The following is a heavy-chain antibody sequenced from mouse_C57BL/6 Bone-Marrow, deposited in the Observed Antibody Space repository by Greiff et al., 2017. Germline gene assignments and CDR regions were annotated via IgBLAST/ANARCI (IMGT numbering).Heavy chain of an antibody. D-gene: IGHD1-1*01. CDR2: ISDGGSYT. Sequence: EVQLVESGGGLVKPGGSLKLSCAASGFTFSSYAMSWVRQTPEKRLEWVATISDGGSYTYYPDNVKGRFTISRDNAKNNLYLQMNHLKSEDTAMYYCARERGYGSSYCWYFDVWGTGTTVTVSS. V-gene: IGHV5-4*01. CDR1: GFTFSSYA. J-gene: IGHJ1*03. CDR3: ARERGYGSSYCWYFDV.